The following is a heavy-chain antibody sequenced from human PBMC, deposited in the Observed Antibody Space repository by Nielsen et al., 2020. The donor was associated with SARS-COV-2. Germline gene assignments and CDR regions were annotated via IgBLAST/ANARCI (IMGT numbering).Heavy chain of an antibody. CDR2: ISAYNGNT. V-gene: IGHV1-18*01. D-gene: IGHD3-22*01. J-gene: IGHJ4*02. CDR1: GYTFISYG. CDR3: ARDRPYYYDSSGYYRGVFDY. Sequence: ASVKVSCKASGYTFISYGISWVRQAPGQGLEWMGWISAYNGNTNYAQKLQGRVTMTTDTSTSTAYMELRSLRSDDTAVYYCARDRPYYYDSSGYYRGVFDYWGQGTLVTVSS.